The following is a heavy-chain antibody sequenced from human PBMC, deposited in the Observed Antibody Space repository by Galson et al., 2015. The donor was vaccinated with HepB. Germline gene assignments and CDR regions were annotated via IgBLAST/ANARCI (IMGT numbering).Heavy chain of an antibody. CDR2: IGGSGGNT. D-gene: IGHD5-24*01. CDR3: AKSFQRWAFDY. CDR1: GFTFSNYV. Sequence: SLRLSCAASGFTFSNYVMSWVRQAPGKGLEWVSGIGGSGGNTYYADSVKGRFTISRDNSKNTLYLQMNSLRAEDTAVYYCAKSFQRWAFDYWGQGTLVTVSS. J-gene: IGHJ4*02. V-gene: IGHV3-23*01.